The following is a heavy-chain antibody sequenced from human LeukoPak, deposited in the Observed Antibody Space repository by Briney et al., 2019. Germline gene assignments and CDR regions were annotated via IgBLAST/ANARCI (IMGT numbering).Heavy chain of an antibody. D-gene: IGHD3-10*01. CDR3: AKEYGITMVRGVIIAAGGGFDY. Sequence: GGSLRLSCAASGFTFSNYGMHWVRQAPGKGLEWVAVISYDGSNKYYADSVKGRFTISRDNSKNTLYLQMNSLRAEYTAVYYCAKEYGITMVRGVIIAAGGGFDYWGQGTLVTVSS. J-gene: IGHJ4*02. V-gene: IGHV3-30*18. CDR2: ISYDGSNK. CDR1: GFTFSNYG.